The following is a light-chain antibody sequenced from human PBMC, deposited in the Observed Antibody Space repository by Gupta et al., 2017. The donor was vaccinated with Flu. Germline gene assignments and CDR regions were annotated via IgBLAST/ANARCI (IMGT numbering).Light chain of an antibody. Sequence: QSALTLPPSASGSPGQSVTISCTGTSSDVGAYNYVSWYQQHPGKAPKLIIFDVNQRTSGVPDRFSGSKSGNTASLTVSGLRAEDEADYFCISYAGSSRGVFGGGTKLTVL. V-gene: IGLV2-8*01. CDR2: DVN. CDR1: SSDVGAYNY. J-gene: IGLJ3*02. CDR3: ISYAGSSRGV.